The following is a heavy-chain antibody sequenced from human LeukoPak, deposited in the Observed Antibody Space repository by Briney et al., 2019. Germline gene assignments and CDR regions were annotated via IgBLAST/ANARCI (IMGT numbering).Heavy chain of an antibody. J-gene: IGHJ3*02. D-gene: IGHD4-23*01. CDR2: IYYSGST. CDR1: GGSISSYY. V-gene: IGHV4-39*01. Sequence: SETLSLTCAVYGGSISSYYWSWIRQPPGKGLEWIGSIYYSGSTYYNPSLKSRITISVDTSKNQFSLKLSSVTAADTAVYYCARYDYGGDDAFDIWGQGTMVTVSS. CDR3: ARYDYGGDDAFDI.